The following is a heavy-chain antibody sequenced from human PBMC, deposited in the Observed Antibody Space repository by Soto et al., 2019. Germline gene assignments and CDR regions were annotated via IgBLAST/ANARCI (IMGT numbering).Heavy chain of an antibody. CDR2: IWYDGSNK. CDR3: ARDSGYTYGYDYFDY. V-gene: IGHV3-33*08. Sequence: PGGSMRPSYGASGFSFSSYGMHWVRQAPGKGLEWVAVIWYDGSNKYYADSVKGRFTISRDNSKNTLYLQMNSLRAEDTAVYYCARDSGYTYGYDYFDYWGQGTLVTVSS. J-gene: IGHJ4*02. CDR1: GFSFSSYG. D-gene: IGHD5-18*01.